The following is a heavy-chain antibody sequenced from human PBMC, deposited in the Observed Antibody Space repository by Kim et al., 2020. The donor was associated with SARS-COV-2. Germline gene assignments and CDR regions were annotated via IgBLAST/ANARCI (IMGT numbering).Heavy chain of an antibody. CDR2: ISAYNGNT. J-gene: IGHJ3*02. CDR3: AREGGSGWIHDAFDI. CDR1: GYTFTSYG. V-gene: IGHV1-18*01. Sequence: ASVKVSCKASGYTFTSYGISWVRQAPGQGLEWMGWISAYNGNTNYAQKLQGRVTMTTDTSTSTAYMVLRSLRSDGTAVYYCAREGGSGWIHDAFDIWGQGTMVTVAS. D-gene: IGHD6-19*01.